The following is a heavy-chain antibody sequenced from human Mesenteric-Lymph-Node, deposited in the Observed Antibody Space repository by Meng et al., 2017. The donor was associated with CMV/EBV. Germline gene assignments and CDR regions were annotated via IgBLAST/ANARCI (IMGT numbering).Heavy chain of an antibody. CDR2: ITTYNGNT. D-gene: IGHD2-2*01. Sequence: ASVKVSCKASGYTFTNYGISWVRQAPGQGLEWMGWITTYNGNTNYAQKVQGRVTMTTDTSTSTVYMELRSLRSDDTAVYYCARDWVGPCTSNSCPYAFDIWGQGTMVTVSS. CDR1: GYTFTNYG. V-gene: IGHV1-18*01. CDR3: ARDWVGPCTSNSCPYAFDI. J-gene: IGHJ3*02.